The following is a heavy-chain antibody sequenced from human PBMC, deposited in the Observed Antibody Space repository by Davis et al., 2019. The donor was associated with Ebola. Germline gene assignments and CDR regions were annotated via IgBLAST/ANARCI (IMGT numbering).Heavy chain of an antibody. Sequence: GGSLRLSCVASGFIFSDFAMNWVRQAQGKGLEWVATVNRDGSQTYYVDSVKGRFTMSRDNAKNSLYLQMNSLTVEDTAVYYCATDAWGGFDPWGQGTLVTVSS. J-gene: IGHJ5*02. CDR2: VNRDGSQT. V-gene: IGHV3-7*03. CDR1: GFIFSDFA. D-gene: IGHD1-26*01. CDR3: ATDAWGGFDP.